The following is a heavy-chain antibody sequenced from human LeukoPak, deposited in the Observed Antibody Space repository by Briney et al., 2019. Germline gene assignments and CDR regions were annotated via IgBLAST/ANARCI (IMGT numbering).Heavy chain of an antibody. Sequence: GGSLRLSCAASGFTFSSYWMSWVRQAPGKGLEWVANIKQDGSEKYYVDSVKGRFTISRDNAKNTLYLQMNSLRAEDTAVYYCARDRSLDYYGSGSYGYYFDYWGQGTLVTVSS. CDR3: ARDRSLDYYGSGSYGYYFDY. D-gene: IGHD3-10*01. CDR1: GFTFSSYW. V-gene: IGHV3-7*01. CDR2: IKQDGSEK. J-gene: IGHJ4*02.